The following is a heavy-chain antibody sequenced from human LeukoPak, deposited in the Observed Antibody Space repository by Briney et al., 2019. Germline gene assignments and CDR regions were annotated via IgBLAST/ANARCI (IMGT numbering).Heavy chain of an antibody. J-gene: IGHJ4*02. D-gene: IGHD3-16*01. V-gene: IGHV3-23*01. CDR3: TKRGAYYVDY. Sequence: GGSLRLSCAASGFTFGTSAMSWVRQTPEKGLEWVSTIASGDGSPYYADSVKGRFTISRDNSNNMLYLQMNSLRAEDTAVYYCTKRGAYYVDYWGRGIPVTVSS. CDR1: GFTFGTSA. CDR2: IASGDGSP.